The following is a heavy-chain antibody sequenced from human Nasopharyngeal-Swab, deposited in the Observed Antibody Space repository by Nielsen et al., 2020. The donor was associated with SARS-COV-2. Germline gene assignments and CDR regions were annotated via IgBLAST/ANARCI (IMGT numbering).Heavy chain of an antibody. D-gene: IGHD3-22*01. CDR3: ANSYYDSSDHMGWFDP. CDR2: ISGSGGST. Sequence: GGSLRLSCTASGFIFGDYVINWVRQAPGKGLEWVSAISGSGGSTYYADSVKGRFTISRDNSKNTLYLQMNSLRAEDTAVYYCANSYYDSSDHMGWFDPWGQGTLVTVSS. J-gene: IGHJ5*02. V-gene: IGHV3-23*01. CDR1: GFIFGDYV.